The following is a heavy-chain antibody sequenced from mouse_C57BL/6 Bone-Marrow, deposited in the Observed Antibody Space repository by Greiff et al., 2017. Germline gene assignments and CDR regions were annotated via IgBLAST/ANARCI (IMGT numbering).Heavy chain of an antibody. CDR3: AREEAYSNYFAWLAY. V-gene: IGHV1-52*01. CDR1: GYTFTSYW. J-gene: IGHJ3*01. CDR2: IDPSDSET. D-gene: IGHD2-5*01. Sequence: VQLQQPGAELVRPGSSVKLSCKASGYTFTSYWMHWVQQRPIQGLEWIGNIDPSDSETHYNQKFKDKATLTVDKSSSTAYMQLSSLTSEDSAVYYCAREEAYSNYFAWLAYWGQGTLVTVSA.